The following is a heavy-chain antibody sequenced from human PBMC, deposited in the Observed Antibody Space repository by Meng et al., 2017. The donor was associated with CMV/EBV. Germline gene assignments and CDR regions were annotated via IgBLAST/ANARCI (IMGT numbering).Heavy chain of an antibody. V-gene: IGHV3-21*01. D-gene: IGHD6-25*01. Sequence: GGSLRLSCAASGFTFSSYSMNWVRQAPGKGLEWVSSSSSSSSYIYYADSVKGRFTISRDNAKNSLYLQMNSLRAEDTAVYYCARDDPRTSGRVCAFDIWGQGTMVTVSS. CDR2: SSSSSSYI. CDR3: ARDDPRTSGRVCAFDI. CDR1: GFTFSSYS. J-gene: IGHJ3*02.